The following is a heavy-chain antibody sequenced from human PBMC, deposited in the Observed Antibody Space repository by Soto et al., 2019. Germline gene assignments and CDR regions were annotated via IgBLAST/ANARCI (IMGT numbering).Heavy chain of an antibody. D-gene: IGHD2-15*01. CDR3: TRRDCSSGNCYSDFDY. J-gene: IGHJ4*02. CDR2: IYYSGST. CDR1: GGSISSSSYD. Sequence: SETLTLTCTVSGGSISSSSYDWGWIRQPPGKGLEWIGSIYYSGSTYYNPSLKSRVTISVDTSKNQFSLKTEDTAVYYCTRRDCSSGNCYSDFDYWGQGALVTVSS. V-gene: IGHV4-39*07.